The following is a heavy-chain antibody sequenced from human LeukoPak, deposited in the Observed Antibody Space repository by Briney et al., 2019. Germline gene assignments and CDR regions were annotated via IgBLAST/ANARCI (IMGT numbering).Heavy chain of an antibody. J-gene: IGHJ6*03. D-gene: IGHD5-12*01. CDR1: GFTVSSNY. CDR3: AGAQVGGYSGYDGPGSDYYYMDV. CDR2: IYSGGST. V-gene: IGHV3-66*02. Sequence: GSLRFSCAASGFTVSSNYMSWVRQAPGKGLEWVSVIYSGGSTYYADSVKGRFTISRDNSKNTLYLQMNSLRAEDTAVYYCAGAQVGGYSGYDGPGSDYYYMDVWGKGTTVSVSS.